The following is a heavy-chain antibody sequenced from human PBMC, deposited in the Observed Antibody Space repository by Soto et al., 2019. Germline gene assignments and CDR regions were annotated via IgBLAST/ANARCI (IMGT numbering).Heavy chain of an antibody. CDR2: VYHTGDT. V-gene: IGHV4-4*02. D-gene: IGHD2-21*02. CDR1: GGTVASSHW. J-gene: IGHJ5*02. Sequence: QVQLQESGPRLVKPSGSLSLTCGVSGGTVASSHWWSWVRQSPGGGLEWIGNVYHTGDTNFNPSLQSRVTISVAKSNNQFPLRLNSLTAADTAAYFCAREIVTAGGNNYFDPWGPGTLVTASS. CDR3: AREIVTAGGNNYFDP.